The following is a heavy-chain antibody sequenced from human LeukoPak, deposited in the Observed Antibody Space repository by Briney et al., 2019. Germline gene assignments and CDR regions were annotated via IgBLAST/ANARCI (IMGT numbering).Heavy chain of an antibody. Sequence: GGSLRLSCAASGFTFDDYAMHWVRQAPGKGLEWVSGISWNSGSIGYADSVKGRFTISRDNAKNSLYLQMNSLRAEDTALYYCAKGTKWLVGGWFDPWGQGTLVTVSS. D-gene: IGHD6-19*01. J-gene: IGHJ5*02. CDR3: AKGTKWLVGGWFDP. V-gene: IGHV3-9*01. CDR2: ISWNSGSI. CDR1: GFTFDDYA.